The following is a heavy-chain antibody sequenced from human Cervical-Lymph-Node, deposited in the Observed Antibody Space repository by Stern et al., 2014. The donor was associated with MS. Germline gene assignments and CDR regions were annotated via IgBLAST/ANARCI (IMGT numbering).Heavy chain of an antibody. CDR2: IYHSGST. CDR1: GGSVNIGGYF. V-gene: IGHV4-31*03. CDR3: ARRGYSYGFDS. Sequence: VQLVESGPGLVKPSQTLSLTCTVSGGSVNIGGYFWTWIRQHPGKGLEWIGYIYHSGSTDYSPSLKSRVTISEDTSKNQFSLTLSSVTDADTAVYYCARRGYSYGFDSWGQGTLVTVSS. J-gene: IGHJ4*02. D-gene: IGHD5-18*01.